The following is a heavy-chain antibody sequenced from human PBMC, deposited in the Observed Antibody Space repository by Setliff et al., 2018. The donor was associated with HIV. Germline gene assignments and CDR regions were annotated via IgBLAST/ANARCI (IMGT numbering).Heavy chain of an antibody. CDR1: GFTFSSYG. CDR2: IRYDGSNK. D-gene: IGHD2-21*02. V-gene: IGHV3-30*02. CDR3: AREVTSFEAFDL. J-gene: IGHJ3*01. Sequence: VGSLRLSCAASGFTFSSYGMHWVRQAPGKGLEWVAFIRYDGSNKYYADSLKGRFTISRDNSKNTLYLQMSSLRAEDTAVYYCAREVTSFEAFDLWGQGTMVTVSS.